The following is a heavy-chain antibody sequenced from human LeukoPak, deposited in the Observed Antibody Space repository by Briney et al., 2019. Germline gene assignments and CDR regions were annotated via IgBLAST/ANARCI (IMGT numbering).Heavy chain of an antibody. D-gene: IGHD5-12*01. J-gene: IGHJ4*02. CDR1: GYTFSDYD. Sequence: ASVKVSCKASGYTFSDYDISWVRQATGQGLEWMGWMNPNSGNTGYAEKFQGRVTMTRDTSTNTAYMELTNLTSEDTAVYYCARNSGLADYWGQGTLVTVAS. CDR2: MNPNSGNT. V-gene: IGHV1-8*01. CDR3: ARNSGLADY.